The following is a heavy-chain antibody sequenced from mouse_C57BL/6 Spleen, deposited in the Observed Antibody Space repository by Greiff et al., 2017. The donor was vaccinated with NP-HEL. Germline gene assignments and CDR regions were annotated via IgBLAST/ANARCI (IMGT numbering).Heavy chain of an antibody. V-gene: IGHV1-66*01. CDR3: AMYYGSSSDYFDY. Sequence: QVQLQQSGPELVKPGASVKISCKASGYSFTSYYIHWVKQRPGQGLEWIGWIYPGSGNTKYNEKFKGKATLTADTSSSTAYMQLSSLTSEDSAVYYCAMYYGSSSDYFDYWGQGTTLTVSS. J-gene: IGHJ2*01. CDR2: IYPGSGNT. D-gene: IGHD1-1*01. CDR1: GYSFTSYY.